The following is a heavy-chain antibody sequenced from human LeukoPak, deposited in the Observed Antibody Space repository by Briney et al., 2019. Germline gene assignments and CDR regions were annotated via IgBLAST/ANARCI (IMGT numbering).Heavy chain of an antibody. J-gene: IGHJ4*02. CDR1: GFTFSSYA. CDR3: ARDSHYYFDY. Sequence: PGRSLRLSCAASGFTFSSYAMHWVRQAPGKGREWVAVISHDGSNKYYADSVKGRFTISRDNSKNTLYLQMDSLRAEDTAVYYCARDSHYYFDYWGQRALVTVSS. CDR2: ISHDGSNK. V-gene: IGHV3-30-3*01.